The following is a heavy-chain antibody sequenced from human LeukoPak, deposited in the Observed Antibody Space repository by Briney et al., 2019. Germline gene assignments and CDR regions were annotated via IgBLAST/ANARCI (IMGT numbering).Heavy chain of an antibody. J-gene: IGHJ4*02. V-gene: IGHV4-59*01. CDR3: ARGGWTYYDILTGYYYFDY. CDR2: IYYSGST. CDR1: GGSISSYY. Sequence: SETLSLTCPVSGGSISSYYWSWIRQPPGKGLEWIGYIYYSGSTNYNTSLKSRVTISVDTSKNQFSLKLSSVTAADTAVYYCARGGWTYYDILTGYYYFDYWGQGTLVTVSS. D-gene: IGHD3-9*01.